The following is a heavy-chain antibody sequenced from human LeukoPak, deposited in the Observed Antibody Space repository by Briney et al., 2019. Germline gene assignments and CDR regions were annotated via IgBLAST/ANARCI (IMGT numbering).Heavy chain of an antibody. CDR2: IYSGGST. J-gene: IGHJ3*02. D-gene: IGHD3-10*02. CDR3: ARVFGEPI. Sequence: GGSLRLSCAAAGFTVSNNYMSRVRQAPGKGLEWVSVIYSGGSTYYADSVRGRFTISRDNSKNTLYLQMNSLRAEDTAVYYCARVFGEPIWGQGTMVTVSS. V-gene: IGHV3-66*01. CDR1: GFTVSNNY.